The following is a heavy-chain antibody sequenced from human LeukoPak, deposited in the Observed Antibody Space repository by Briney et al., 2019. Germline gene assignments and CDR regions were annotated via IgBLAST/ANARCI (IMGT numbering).Heavy chain of an antibody. J-gene: IGHJ6*03. CDR3: ARDPYNGDYGDFYYYYMDV. CDR1: GFTFNNYG. Sequence: PGGTLRLSCAASGFTFNNYGMSWVRQAPGKGLEWVSSISGSGGSTYYADSVKGRFTISRDSAKNSLYLHLNSLRDEDTAIYYCARDPYNGDYGDFYYYYMDVWGKGTTVTISS. D-gene: IGHD3-16*01. CDR2: ISGSGGST. V-gene: IGHV3-23*01.